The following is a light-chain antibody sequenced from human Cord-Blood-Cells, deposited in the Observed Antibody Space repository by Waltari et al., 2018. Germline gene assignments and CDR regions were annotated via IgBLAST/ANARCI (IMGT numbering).Light chain of an antibody. CDR2: ENN. CDR1: RSTLGTNY. J-gene: IGLJ2*01. V-gene: IGLV1-51*02. CDR3: GTWDSSLSAGVV. Sequence: QSVLTQPPSVSAAPGQTVTISCSGSRSTLGTNYVSWYQQLPGTAPKLLIYENNKRPSGIPDRFSGSKSGTSATLGITGLQTGDEADYYCGTWDSSLSAGVVFGGGTKLTVL.